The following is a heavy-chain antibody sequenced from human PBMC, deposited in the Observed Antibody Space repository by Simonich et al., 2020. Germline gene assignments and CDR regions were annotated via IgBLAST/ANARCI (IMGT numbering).Heavy chain of an antibody. Sequence: QVQLVQSGAEVKKPGASVKVSCKASGYTFTSYDINWVRQATGQGLEWMGWMNPNSGNTGYAQKIQGRVTITRNTAISTAYMELRSLRSEDPAVYYLSRGRGGMSRGYVDYWGQGTLVTVSS. CDR2: MNPNSGNT. CDR1: GYTFTSYD. J-gene: IGHJ4*02. D-gene: IGHD2-15*01. V-gene: IGHV1-8*03. CDR3: SRGRGGMSRGYVDY.